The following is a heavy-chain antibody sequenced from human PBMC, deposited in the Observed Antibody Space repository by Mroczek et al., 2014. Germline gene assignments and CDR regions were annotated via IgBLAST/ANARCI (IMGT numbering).Heavy chain of an antibody. CDR2: INHSGST. CDR3: ARGFIAKGPRGYFDY. V-gene: IGHV4-34*01. D-gene: IGHD3-16*02. J-gene: IGHJ4*02. CDR1: GGSFSGYY. Sequence: QVQLQQWGAGLLKPSETLSLTCAVYGGSFSGYYWSWIRQPPGKGLEWIGEINHSGSTNYNPSLKSRVTISVDTSKNQFSLKLSSVTAADTAVYYCARGFIAKGPRGYFDYWGQGTLVTVSS.